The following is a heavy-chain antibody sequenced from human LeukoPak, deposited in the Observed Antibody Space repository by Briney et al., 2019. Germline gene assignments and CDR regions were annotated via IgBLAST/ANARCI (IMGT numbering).Heavy chain of an antibody. Sequence: GGSLRLSCAARGFIVSSNYMSWVRQAPGKGRVWVSVNYSGGSPYFGDSGKGRFTISRDHSKNPLYLQMNSLRAEDTAVYYCAREEDTAMAFDYWGQGTLVTVST. V-gene: IGHV3-53*01. CDR3: AREEDTAMAFDY. CDR2: NYSGGSP. J-gene: IGHJ4*02. D-gene: IGHD5-18*01. CDR1: GFIVSSNY.